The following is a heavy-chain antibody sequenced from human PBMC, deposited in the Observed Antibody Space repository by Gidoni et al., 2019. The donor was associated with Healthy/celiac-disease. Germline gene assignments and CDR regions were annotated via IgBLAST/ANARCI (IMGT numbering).Heavy chain of an antibody. Sequence: EVQLVESGEGLVKPGGSLRLSCAASGFTSSNAWMSLVRQAPGKGLESVGRIKSKTDGGTTDYAAPVKGRFTISRDDSKNTLYLQMNSLKTEETAVYYCTTELPKRYSSGWYRDAFDIWGQGTMVTVSS. V-gene: IGHV3-15*01. CDR2: IKSKTDGGTT. CDR1: GFTSSNAW. D-gene: IGHD6-19*01. CDR3: TTELPKRYSSGWYRDAFDI. J-gene: IGHJ3*02.